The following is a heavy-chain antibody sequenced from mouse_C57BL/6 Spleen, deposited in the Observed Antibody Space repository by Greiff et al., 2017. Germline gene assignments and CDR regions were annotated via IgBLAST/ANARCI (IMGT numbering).Heavy chain of an antibody. V-gene: IGHV1-50*01. CDR3: ARGDSYYAMDY. D-gene: IGHD3-3*01. Sequence: QVQLQQPGAELVKPGASVKLSCKASGYTFTSYWMQWVKQRPGQGLEWIGEIDPSDSYTNYNQKFKGKATLTVDTSSSTAYMQLNSLTSEDAAVYYCARGDSYYAMDYWGQGTSVTVSS. CDR2: IDPSDSYT. J-gene: IGHJ4*01. CDR1: GYTFTSYW.